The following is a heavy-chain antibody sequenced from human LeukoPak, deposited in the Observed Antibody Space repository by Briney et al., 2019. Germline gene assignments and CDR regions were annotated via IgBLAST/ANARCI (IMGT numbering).Heavy chain of an antibody. CDR2: IFSGGST. D-gene: IGHD3-3*01. CDR3: ARGSEAAAIFY. J-gene: IGHJ4*02. V-gene: IGHV3-53*01. Sequence: PGGSLRLSCAASGFTVSSNYMNWVRQAPGKGLEWVSVIFSGGSTYYADSVKGRFTISRDNSRNTLYLRMNSLRAEDTAVYYCARGSEAAAIFYWGQGTLVTVSS. CDR1: GFTVSSNY.